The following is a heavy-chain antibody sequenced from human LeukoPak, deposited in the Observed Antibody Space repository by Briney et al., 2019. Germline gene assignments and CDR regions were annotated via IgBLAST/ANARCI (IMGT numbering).Heavy chain of an antibody. V-gene: IGHV1-2*02. CDR3: ARDQYDHVWGSHRPYFDY. CDR2: IDPSSGDT. Sequence: ASVKVSCKASGYTFIGFYIHWVRQAPGQGLEWVGWIDPSSGDTKYARRFQGRVTMTRDTLIRTAYMELSSLTSDDTAVYYCARDQYDHVWGSHRPYFDYWGQGTLVTVSS. J-gene: IGHJ4*02. D-gene: IGHD3-16*02. CDR1: GYTFIGFY.